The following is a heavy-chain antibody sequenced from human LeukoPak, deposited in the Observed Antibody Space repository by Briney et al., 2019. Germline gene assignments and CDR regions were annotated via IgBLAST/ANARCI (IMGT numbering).Heavy chain of an antibody. Sequence: SETLSLTCTVSGDSISSNYCNWFRQPPGKGLEWIGYIYNTVTTNYNPSLESRVTISVDMSKNQFSLRLSSVTAADTAVYYCARVRYFDWLSPLYFDYWGQGTLVTVSS. J-gene: IGHJ4*02. CDR2: IYNTVTT. CDR1: GDSISSNY. CDR3: ARVRYFDWLSPLYFDY. D-gene: IGHD3-9*01. V-gene: IGHV4-59*01.